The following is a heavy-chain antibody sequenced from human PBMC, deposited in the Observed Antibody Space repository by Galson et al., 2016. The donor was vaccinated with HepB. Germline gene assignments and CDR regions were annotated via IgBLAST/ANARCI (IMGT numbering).Heavy chain of an antibody. D-gene: IGHD4-11*01. CDR2: IKSKTDGGPI. CDR3: TTDLTN. V-gene: IGHV3-15*01. J-gene: IGHJ4*02. CDR1: GFTFSNAW. Sequence: SLRLSCAASGFTFSNAWMTWVRQAPGKGLEWVGRIKSKTDGGPIEYGATVKGRFTISRDDSKNTVYLDMNSLKTEDTAVYYCTTDLTNWSQGTLVTVSS.